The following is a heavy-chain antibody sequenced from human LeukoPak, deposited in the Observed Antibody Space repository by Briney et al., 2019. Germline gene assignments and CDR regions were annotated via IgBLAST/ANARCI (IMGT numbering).Heavy chain of an antibody. Sequence: PGGSLRLSCAASGFTFSSYAMSWVRQAPGKGLEWVSAISGSGGSTYYADSVKGRFTISRDNSKNTLYLQMNSLRAEDTAVYYCAKDQVLLAVAGNDGAYWGQGTLVTVSS. J-gene: IGHJ4*02. D-gene: IGHD6-19*01. CDR1: GFTFSSYA. V-gene: IGHV3-23*01. CDR3: AKDQVLLAVAGNDGAY. CDR2: ISGSGGST.